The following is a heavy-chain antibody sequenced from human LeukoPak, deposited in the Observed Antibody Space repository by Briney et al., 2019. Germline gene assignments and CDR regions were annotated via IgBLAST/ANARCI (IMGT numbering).Heavy chain of an antibody. CDR3: ARGRTDTAMARPNWFDP. V-gene: IGHV3-21*01. CDR2: ISSSSSYI. D-gene: IGHD5-18*01. Sequence: GGSLRLSCAASGFTFSSYSMNWVRQAPGKGLERVSSISSSSSYIYYADSVKGRFTISRDNAKNSLYLQMNSLRAEDTAVYYCARGRTDTAMARPNWFDPWGQGTLVTVSS. J-gene: IGHJ5*02. CDR1: GFTFSSYS.